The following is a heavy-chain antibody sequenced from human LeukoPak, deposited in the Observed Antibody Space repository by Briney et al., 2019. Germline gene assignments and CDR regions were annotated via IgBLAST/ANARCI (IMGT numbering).Heavy chain of an antibody. Sequence: GGSLRLSCAASGFTVSSNYMSWVRQAPGKGLEWVSVIYSGGSTYYADSVKGRFTISRHNSKNTLYLQMNSLRAEDTAVYYCARDCTIDDNGVCEGFDYWGQGTLVTVSS. CDR3: ARDCTIDDNGVCEGFDY. D-gene: IGHD2-8*01. V-gene: IGHV3-53*04. CDR1: GFTVSSNY. J-gene: IGHJ4*02. CDR2: IYSGGST.